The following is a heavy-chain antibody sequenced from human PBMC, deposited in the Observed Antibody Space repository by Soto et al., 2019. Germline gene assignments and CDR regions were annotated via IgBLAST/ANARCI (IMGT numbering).Heavy chain of an antibody. CDR3: ARDKVCTTRCQSMVRGPGDYYGMDV. Sequence: SVKVSCTSSGGTFSSYASRLVRQAPGQGLECMGGMIPIFGTANYAQKFQGRVTITADESTSTAYMELSSLRSEDTAVYYCARDKVCTTRCQSMVRGPGDYYGMDVWAQGTTVTVSS. V-gene: IGHV1-69*13. CDR2: MIPIFGTA. D-gene: IGHD3-10*01. J-gene: IGHJ6*02. CDR1: GGTFSSYA.